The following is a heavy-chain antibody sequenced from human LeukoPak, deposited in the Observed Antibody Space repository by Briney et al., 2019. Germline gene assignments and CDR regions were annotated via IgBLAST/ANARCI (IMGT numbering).Heavy chain of an antibody. CDR1: GFTFSVFA. J-gene: IGHJ4*02. CDR3: AKDVLLGGWRGFDS. CDR2: ISGSGYT. V-gene: IGHV3-23*01. D-gene: IGHD3-16*01. Sequence: PGGSLRLSCAASGFTFSVFAMTWVRQAPGKGLEWVSCISGSGYTYYADSVKGRFTISKDISKNTLYLQMNSLRAEDTAVYYCAKDVLLGGWRGFDSWGQGTLVTVSS.